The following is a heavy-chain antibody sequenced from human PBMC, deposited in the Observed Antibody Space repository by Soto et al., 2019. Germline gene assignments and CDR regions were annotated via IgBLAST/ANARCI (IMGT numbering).Heavy chain of an antibody. V-gene: IGHV4-61*01. J-gene: IGHJ6*02. Sequence: PSETLSLTCTVSGGSVSSGSYYWSWIRQPPGKGLEWIGYIYYSGSTNYNPSLKSRVTISVDTSKNQFSLKLSAVTAADTAVYYCARDSRIAARDYYYYGMDVWGQGTTVTVSS. CDR3: ARDSRIAARDYYYYGMDV. CDR2: IYYSGST. D-gene: IGHD6-6*01. CDR1: GGSVSSGSYY.